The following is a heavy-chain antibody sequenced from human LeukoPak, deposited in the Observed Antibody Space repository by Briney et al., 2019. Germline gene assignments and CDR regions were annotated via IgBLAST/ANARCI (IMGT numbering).Heavy chain of an antibody. J-gene: IGHJ4*02. CDR3: ATNPKYSSSWFFDY. D-gene: IGHD6-13*01. CDR2: INHSGST. V-gene: IGHV4-34*01. Sequence: GLERIGEINHSGSTNYTPSLKSRVTISVDTSKNQFSLKLSSVTAADTAVYYCATNPKYSSSWFFDYWGQGTLVTVSS.